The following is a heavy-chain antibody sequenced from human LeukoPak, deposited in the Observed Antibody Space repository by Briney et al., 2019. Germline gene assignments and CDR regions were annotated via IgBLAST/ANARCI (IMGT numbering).Heavy chain of an antibody. CDR2: IHYSAQT. V-gene: IGHV4-59*08. CDR3: ARHTVSRVGGDFDF. Sequence: PSETLSLTCSVSGGSISNFYWSWIPQPPGKGLEWIAYIHYSAQTNQNPSLSGLVTISLDTSENQVSLRLSSVMAADTAVYYCARHTVSRVGGDFDFWRQGTLVTVSS. D-gene: IGHD3-10*01. J-gene: IGHJ4*02. CDR1: GGSISNFY.